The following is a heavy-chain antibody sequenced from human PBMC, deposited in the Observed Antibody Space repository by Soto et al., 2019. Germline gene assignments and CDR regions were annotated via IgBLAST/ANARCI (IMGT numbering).Heavy chain of an antibody. V-gene: IGHV3-11*06. Sequence: GWSLRLSCASSVFPFSDYYKSWIRQAPGEGLEWISYISSSAYTIYADSVKGRFTISRDNAKNSLFLQMTSLRVEDTAVYYCARNFDSGGYYSDYWGQGTLVTVSS. CDR1: VFPFSDYY. D-gene: IGHD3-22*01. CDR3: ARNFDSGGYYSDY. J-gene: IGHJ4*02. CDR2: ISSSAYT.